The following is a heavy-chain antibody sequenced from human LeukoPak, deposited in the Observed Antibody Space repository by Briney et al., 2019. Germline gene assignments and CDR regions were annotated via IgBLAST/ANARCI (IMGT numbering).Heavy chain of an antibody. CDR1: GYTFTSYG. D-gene: IGHD2-21*01. CDR2: ISAYNGNT. Sequence: ASVKVSCKASGYTFTSYGISWVRQAPGQGLEWMGWISAYNGNTNYAQKLQGRVTMTTDTSTSTAYMELRSLRSDDTAVYYCARDREGLWWWGPAFDIWGQGTMVTVSS. V-gene: IGHV1-18*01. CDR3: ARDREGLWWWGPAFDI. J-gene: IGHJ3*02.